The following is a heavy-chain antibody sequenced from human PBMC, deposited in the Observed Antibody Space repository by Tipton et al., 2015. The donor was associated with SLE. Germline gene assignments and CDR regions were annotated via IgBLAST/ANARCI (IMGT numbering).Heavy chain of an antibody. D-gene: IGHD6-13*01. CDR2: ISGTGNTI. Sequence: VQSGGSLRLSCAASGYTFVTYDMHWVRQAPGKGLEWISYISGTGNTIYYTDSVKGRFTTSRDNAKNSLFLQVNSLRAEDSALYYCARGRLTGGIRDYLDSWGQGTQVTVSS. CDR1: GYTFVTYD. V-gene: IGHV3-48*03. J-gene: IGHJ4*02. CDR3: ARGRLTGGIRDYLDS.